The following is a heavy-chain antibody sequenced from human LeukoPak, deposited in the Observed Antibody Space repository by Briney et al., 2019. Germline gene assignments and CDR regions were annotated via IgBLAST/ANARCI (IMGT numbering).Heavy chain of an antibody. D-gene: IGHD1-26*01. CDR3: ARRLVGATPFDY. CDR1: GGSISSSSYY. V-gene: IGHV4-39*01. J-gene: IGHJ4*02. CDR2: IYYSGST. Sequence: PSETLSLTCTVSGGSISSSSYYWGWIRQPPGKGLEWIGSIYYSGSTYYNPSLKSRVTISVDTSKNQFSLKLSSVTAADTAVYCCARRLVGATPFDYWGQGTLVTVSS.